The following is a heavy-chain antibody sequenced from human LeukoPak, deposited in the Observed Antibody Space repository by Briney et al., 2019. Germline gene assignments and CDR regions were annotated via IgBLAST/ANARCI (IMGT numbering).Heavy chain of an antibody. D-gene: IGHD3-10*01. V-gene: IGHV3-30*18. CDR1: GFTFSSYG. Sequence: PGRSLRLSCAASGFTFSSYGMHWVRQAPGKGLEWVAVISYDGSNKYYADSVKGRFTISRDNSKNTLYLQMNSLRAEDTAVYYCAKDRSFDYWGQGTLVTVSS. CDR3: AKDRSFDY. CDR2: ISYDGSNK. J-gene: IGHJ4*02.